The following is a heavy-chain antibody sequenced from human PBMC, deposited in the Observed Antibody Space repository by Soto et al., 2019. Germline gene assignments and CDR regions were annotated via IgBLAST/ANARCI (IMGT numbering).Heavy chain of an antibody. Sequence: GGSLRLSCAASGFTFSSYAMSWVRQAPGKGLEWVSAISYNGGSTYYADSVKGRLTISRDNSKNTLYLQLNSLRAEDTAVYYCAKSDCRSTSCYAGAPFNYWGQGTLVTVSS. CDR1: GFTFSSYA. CDR2: ISYNGGST. J-gene: IGHJ4*02. CDR3: AKSDCRSTSCYAGAPFNY. V-gene: IGHV3-23*01. D-gene: IGHD2-2*01.